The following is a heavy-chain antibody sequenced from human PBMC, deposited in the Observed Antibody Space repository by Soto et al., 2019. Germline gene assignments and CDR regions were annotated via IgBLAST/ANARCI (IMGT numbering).Heavy chain of an antibody. V-gene: IGHV3-23*01. D-gene: IGHD1-1*01. Sequence: EVQLLESGGGLVQPGGSLRLSCAASGFTFSAYAMGWVRQAPGKGLEWVSTIHGGGGATHYADSVKGRFTISRDDSKNTLYEKMNGLRAEDTAVYYCAKFEGHPLESWYLDFWGRGTLVTVSS. CDR3: AKFEGHPLESWYLDF. J-gene: IGHJ2*01. CDR2: IHGGGGAT. CDR1: GFTFSAYA.